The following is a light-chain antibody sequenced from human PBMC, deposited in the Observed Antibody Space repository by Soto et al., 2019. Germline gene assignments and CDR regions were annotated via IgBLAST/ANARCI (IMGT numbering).Light chain of an antibody. CDR2: AAS. V-gene: IGKV1-39*01. CDR3: QQSDSTPQT. J-gene: IGKJ1*01. Sequence: DIQMTQSPSSLSASVGDRVTISCRASQSISNYLNWYQQKPGTAPKLLIYAASSLQSGVPSRFSGSGSGTDFTLTISSLQIEDFATYFCQQSDSTPQTFGQGTKVESK. CDR1: QSISNY.